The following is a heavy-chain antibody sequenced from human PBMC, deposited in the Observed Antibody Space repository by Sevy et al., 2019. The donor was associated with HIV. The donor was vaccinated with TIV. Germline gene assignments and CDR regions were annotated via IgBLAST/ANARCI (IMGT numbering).Heavy chain of an antibody. D-gene: IGHD3-3*01. CDR2: IRYDGSNK. J-gene: IGHJ6*02. V-gene: IGHV3-30*02. Sequence: GGSLRLSCAASGFTFSSYGMHWVRQAPGKGLEWVAFIRYDGSNKYYADSVKGRFTISRDNSKNTLYLQMNSLRAEDTAVYYCAKDSDYDFWSGYYGRNYYCDYGMDVWGQGTTVTVSS. CDR1: GFTFSSYG. CDR3: AKDSDYDFWSGYYGRNYYCDYGMDV.